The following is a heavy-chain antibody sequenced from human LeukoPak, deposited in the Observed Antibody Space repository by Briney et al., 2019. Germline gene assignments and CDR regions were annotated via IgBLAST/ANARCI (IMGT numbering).Heavy chain of an antibody. CDR2: IYYSGST. V-gene: IGHV4-39*07. CDR1: GGSISSSSYY. D-gene: IGHD3-16*01. J-gene: IGHJ6*03. CDR3: ARDSMITFGGTHYMDV. Sequence: PSETLSFTCTVSGGSISSSSYYWGWIRQPPGKGLEWIGSIYYSGSTYYNPSLKSRVTVSVDTSKNQFSLKLSSVTAADTAVYYCARDSMITFGGTHYMDVWGKGTTVTVSS.